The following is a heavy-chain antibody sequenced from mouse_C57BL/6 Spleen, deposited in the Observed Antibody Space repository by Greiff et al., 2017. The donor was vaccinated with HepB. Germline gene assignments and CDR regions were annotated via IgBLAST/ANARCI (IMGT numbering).Heavy chain of an antibody. V-gene: IGHV1-82*01. Sequence: QVQLQQSGPELVKPGASVKISCKASGYAFSSSWMNWVKQRPGKGLEWIGRIYPGDGDTNYNGKFKGKATLTADKSSSTAYMQLSSLTSEDSAVYFCARQLHYYAMDYWGQGTSVTVSS. D-gene: IGHD3-1*01. CDR1: GYAFSSSW. CDR3: ARQLHYYAMDY. CDR2: IYPGDGDT. J-gene: IGHJ4*01.